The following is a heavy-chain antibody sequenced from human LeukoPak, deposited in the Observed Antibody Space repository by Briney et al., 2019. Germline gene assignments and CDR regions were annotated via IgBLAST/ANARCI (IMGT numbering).Heavy chain of an antibody. V-gene: IGHV3-21*04. CDR1: GFTFSSYS. J-gene: IGHJ4*02. D-gene: IGHD3-9*01. CDR3: AKGDYDILTGRFDY. CDR2: ISSSSSYI. Sequence: GGSLRLSCAASGFTFSSYSMNWVRQAPGKGLEWVSSISSSSSYIYYADSVKGRFTISRDNAKNSLYLQMNSLRAEDTAVYYCAKGDYDILTGRFDYWGQGTLVTVSS.